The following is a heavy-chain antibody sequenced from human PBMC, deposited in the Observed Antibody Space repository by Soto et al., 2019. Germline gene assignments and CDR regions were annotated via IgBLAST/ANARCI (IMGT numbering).Heavy chain of an antibody. D-gene: IGHD1-1*01. J-gene: IGHJ6*02. CDR1: GYTFTSYA. V-gene: IGHV1-3*01. Sequence: QVQLVQSGAEVKKPGASVKVSCKASGYTFTSYAMHWVRQAPGQRLEWMGWINAGNGNTKYSQKFQGRVTITRDTSASTAYMELSSLRSEDTAVFYCAREFTIYGMDVWGQGTTVTVSS. CDR3: AREFTIYGMDV. CDR2: INAGNGNT.